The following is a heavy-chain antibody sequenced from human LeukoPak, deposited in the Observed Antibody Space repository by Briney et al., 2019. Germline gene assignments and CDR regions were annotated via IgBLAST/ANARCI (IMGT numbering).Heavy chain of an antibody. V-gene: IGHV3-23*01. J-gene: IGHJ4*02. Sequence: GGSLRLSCAASGFTFSSYSMNWVRQAPGKGLEWVSSISDSGGSTYYADSVKGRFTISRDNSKNTLYLQMNSLRAEDTAVYYCAKDLRDSTGGYYFDYWGQGTLVTVSS. CDR2: ISDSGGST. D-gene: IGHD2-2*01. CDR3: AKDLRDSTGGYYFDY. CDR1: GFTFSSYS.